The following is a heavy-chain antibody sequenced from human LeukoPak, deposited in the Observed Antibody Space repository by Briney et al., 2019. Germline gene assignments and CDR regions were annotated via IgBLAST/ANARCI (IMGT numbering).Heavy chain of an antibody. D-gene: IGHD2-15*01. V-gene: IGHV4-39*07. CDR2: IYYSGST. Sequence: SETLSLTCTVSGGSISSSSYYWGWIRQPPGKGLEWIGSIYYSGSTYYNPSLRSRVTISVDTSKNQFSLKLSSVTAADTAVYYCAREVLGRYCSGGSCYSGWFDPWGQGTLVTVSS. J-gene: IGHJ5*02. CDR1: GGSISSSSYY. CDR3: AREVLGRYCSGGSCYSGWFDP.